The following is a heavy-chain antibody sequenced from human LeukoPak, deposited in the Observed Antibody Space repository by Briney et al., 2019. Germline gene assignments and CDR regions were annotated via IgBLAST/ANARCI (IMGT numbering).Heavy chain of an antibody. J-gene: IGHJ5*02. CDR1: GGSISSSSYY. D-gene: IGHD3-22*01. Sequence: PSETLSLTCTVSGGSISSSSYYWGWIRQPPGKGLEWIGSIYHSGSIYYNPSLKSRVTISVDTSKNQFSLKLSSVTAADTAVYYCARASDSSGYYYWFDPWGQGALVTVSS. CDR2: IYHSGSI. V-gene: IGHV4-39*07. CDR3: ARASDSSGYYYWFDP.